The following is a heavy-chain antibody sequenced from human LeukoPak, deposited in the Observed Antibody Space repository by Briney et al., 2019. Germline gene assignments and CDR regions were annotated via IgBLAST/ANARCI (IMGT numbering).Heavy chain of an antibody. V-gene: IGHV3-23*01. D-gene: IGHD4-17*01. CDR2: ITGSGGNT. CDR1: GFTFSNYA. Sequence: PGGSLRLSCAASGFTFSNYAMSWVRQAPGKGLEWVSAITGSGGNTYYADSVKGRFTISRDNSKNTVFLQMNSLRAEDTAVYYCAREYYGDYYFDYWGQGTLVTVSS. J-gene: IGHJ4*02. CDR3: AREYYGDYYFDY.